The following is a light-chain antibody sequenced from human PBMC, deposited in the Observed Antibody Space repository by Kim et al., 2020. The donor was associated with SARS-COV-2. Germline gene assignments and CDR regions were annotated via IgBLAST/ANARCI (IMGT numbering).Light chain of an antibody. V-gene: IGKV3-15*01. Sequence: ETVMTQSPATLSVSPGERATLSCRASQSLSSNLAWYQQKPGQARRLLIYGASTRATGIPARFSGSGSGTEFTLTISSLQSEDFAVYYCQQYNSWPFTFGGGTKVDIK. CDR2: GAS. CDR3: QQYNSWPFT. J-gene: IGKJ4*01. CDR1: QSLSSN.